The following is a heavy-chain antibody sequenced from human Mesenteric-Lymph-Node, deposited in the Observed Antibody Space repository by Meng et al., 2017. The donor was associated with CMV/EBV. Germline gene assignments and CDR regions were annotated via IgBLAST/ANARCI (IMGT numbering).Heavy chain of an antibody. CDR3: AKMLSSNYDYYYYYGMDV. D-gene: IGHD4-11*01. Sequence: LTCAASGFTFSSYGMHWVRQAPGKGLEWVAFIPNDGSNKYYADSVKGRFTISRDNSKNTLYLQVISLRAEDTAVYYCAKMLSSNYDYYYYYGMDVWGQGTTVTVSS. CDR2: IPNDGSNK. V-gene: IGHV3-30*02. CDR1: GFTFSSYG. J-gene: IGHJ6*02.